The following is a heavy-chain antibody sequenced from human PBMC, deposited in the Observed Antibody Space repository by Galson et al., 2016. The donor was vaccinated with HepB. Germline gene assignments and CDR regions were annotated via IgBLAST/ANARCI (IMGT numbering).Heavy chain of an antibody. D-gene: IGHD2-21*02. J-gene: IGHJ1*01. V-gene: IGHV3-23*01. CDR1: GFKFSHYA. Sequence: SLRLSCAVSGFKFSHYAMHWVRQAPGMGLEWVSGITGTGGGTYYADSVRGRFTISRDDSKNTLNLQMNSLRAEDTAVYYCARDQVTDTPAQYFQHWGQGTLVTVSS. CDR2: ITGTGGGT. CDR3: ARDQVTDTPAQYFQH.